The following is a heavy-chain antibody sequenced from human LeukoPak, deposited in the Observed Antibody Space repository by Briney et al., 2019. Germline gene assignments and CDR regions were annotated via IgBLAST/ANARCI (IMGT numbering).Heavy chain of an antibody. J-gene: IGHJ4*02. Sequence: GGSLRLSCAASGFTFSSYWMHWVRQAPGKGLVWVSRIRSDGSITSYADSVKGRFTISRDNAKNTLYLQMNSLRVEDTAVYYCARDLAVTTALITNDYWGQGTLVTVSS. CDR3: ARDLAVTTALITNDY. V-gene: IGHV3-74*01. CDR2: IRSDGSIT. CDR1: GFTFSSYW. D-gene: IGHD4-17*01.